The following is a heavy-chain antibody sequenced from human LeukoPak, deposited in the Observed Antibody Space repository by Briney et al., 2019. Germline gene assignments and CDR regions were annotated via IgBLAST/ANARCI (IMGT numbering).Heavy chain of an antibody. CDR3: ASSARRRDGYNYVSYDY. CDR2: IIPIFGTA. D-gene: IGHD5-24*01. J-gene: IGHJ4*02. V-gene: IGHV1-69*05. Sequence: SVKVSCKASGGTFSSYAISWVRQAPGQGLEWMGGIIPIFGTANYAQKFQGRVTITTDESTRTAYMELSSLRSEDTAVYYCASSARRRDGYNYVSYDYWGQGTLVTVSS. CDR1: GGTFSSYA.